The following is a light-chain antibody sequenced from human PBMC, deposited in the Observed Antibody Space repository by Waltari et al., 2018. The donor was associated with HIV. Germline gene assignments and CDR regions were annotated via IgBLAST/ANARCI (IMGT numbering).Light chain of an antibody. CDR3: QVWESGGDIVF. J-gene: IGLJ2*01. V-gene: IGLV3-21*02. Sequence: SYVVTQTPSVSVAPGQTARITCAGDDIGSESVHWYQKPGQAPVLVVYDARDRPSGIPERFTGSNSGNTATLTITRVEAGDEADYYCQVWESGGDIVFFGGGTKLTVL. CDR2: DAR. CDR1: DIGSES.